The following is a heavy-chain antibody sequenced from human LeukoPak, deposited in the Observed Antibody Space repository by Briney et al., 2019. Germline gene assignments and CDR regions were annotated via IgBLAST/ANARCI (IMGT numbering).Heavy chain of an antibody. J-gene: IGHJ6*02. CDR1: GFTFSSYA. D-gene: IGHD3-9*01. Sequence: PGGSLRLSCAASGFTFSSYAMHWVRQAPGKGLEYVSAISRNGGSTYYANSVKGRFTISRDNSKNTLYLQMGSLRAEDMAVYYCARDYGIYYYYGMDVWGQGTTVTVSS. CDR3: ARDYGIYYYYGMDV. CDR2: ISRNGGST. V-gene: IGHV3-64*01.